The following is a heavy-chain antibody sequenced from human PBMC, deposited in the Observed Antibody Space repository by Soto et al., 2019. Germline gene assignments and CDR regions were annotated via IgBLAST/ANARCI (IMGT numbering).Heavy chain of an antibody. V-gene: IGHV4-34*01. CDR2: INHIGNT. Sequence: QVQLQQWGAGLLKPSETLSLTCGVYGGSFSGYSWSWIRLPPGKGLEWIGEINHIGNTNYNPSLKSRVTISVDTSKNQFSLNLSSVTAADTAVYYCARGGGPVFRGVYYYMDVWGKGTTVTVSS. J-gene: IGHJ6*03. D-gene: IGHD3-10*01. CDR3: ARGGGPVFRGVYYYMDV. CDR1: GGSFSGYS.